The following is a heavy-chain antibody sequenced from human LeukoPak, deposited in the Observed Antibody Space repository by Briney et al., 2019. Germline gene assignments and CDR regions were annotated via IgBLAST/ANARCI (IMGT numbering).Heavy chain of an antibody. D-gene: IGHD1-26*01. V-gene: IGHV1-18*01. CDR3: AREPSRVGATDWFDP. Sequence: GTSVKVSCKASGYTFTSYGICWVRQAPGQGLEWIGWISAYNGNTNYAQKLQGRVTMTTDTSTSTAYMELRSLRSDDTAVYYCAREPSRVGATDWFDPWGQGTLVTVSS. CDR1: GYTFTSYG. CDR2: ISAYNGNT. J-gene: IGHJ5*02.